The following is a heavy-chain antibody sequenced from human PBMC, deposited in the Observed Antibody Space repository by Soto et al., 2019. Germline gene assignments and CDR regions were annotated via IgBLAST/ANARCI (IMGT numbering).Heavy chain of an antibody. J-gene: IGHJ2*01. D-gene: IGHD6-19*01. CDR1: GFTFSSYA. CDR3: ARSGLGRDSSGWYLDYYFDL. V-gene: IGHV3-30-3*01. CDR2: ISYDGSNI. Sequence: QVQLVESGGGVVQPGRSLRLSCAASGFTFSSYAMHWVRQAPGKGLEWVTLISYDGSNIHYADSVKGRFTISRDNSKNTQYLQMNSLRGDDTAVYYCARSGLGRDSSGWYLDYYFDLWGRGTLVTVSS.